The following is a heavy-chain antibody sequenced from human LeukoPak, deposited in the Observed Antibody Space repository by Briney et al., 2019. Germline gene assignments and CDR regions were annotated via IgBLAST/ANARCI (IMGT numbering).Heavy chain of an antibody. D-gene: IGHD4-17*01. J-gene: IGHJ4*02. Sequence: GRSLRLSCAASGFTFSSYGMHWVRQAPGKGLEWVALIFYDGSNNYYADSVKGRFTISRDNSKNTLYPQMNSLRAEDTAVYYCAGGTYALDFWGQGTLVTVSS. CDR3: AGGTYALDF. V-gene: IGHV3-33*01. CDR1: GFTFSSYG. CDR2: IFYDGSNN.